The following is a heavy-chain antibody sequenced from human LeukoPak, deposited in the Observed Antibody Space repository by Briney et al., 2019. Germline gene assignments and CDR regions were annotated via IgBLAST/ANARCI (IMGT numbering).Heavy chain of an antibody. J-gene: IGHJ6*02. CDR3: ARDGYSYGNYYYYGMDV. CDR1: GFTFSSYA. D-gene: IGHD5-18*01. V-gene: IGHV3-48*03. CDR2: ISSSGSTI. Sequence: PGGSLRLSCAASGFTFSSYAMSWVRQAPGKGLEWVSYISSSGSTIYYADSVKGRFTISRDNAKNSLYLQMNSLRAEDTAVYYCARDGYSYGNYYYYGMDVWGQGTTFTVSS.